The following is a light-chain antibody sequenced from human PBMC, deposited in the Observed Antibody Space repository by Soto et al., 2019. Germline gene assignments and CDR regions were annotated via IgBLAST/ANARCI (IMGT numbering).Light chain of an antibody. J-gene: IGLJ1*01. V-gene: IGLV2-14*01. CDR2: DVS. Sequence: QSVLTQPASVSGSPGQSSTISCTGTSSDVGGYNYVSWYQQHPGKAPKLMIYDVSNRPSGVSNRFSGSKSGNTASLTISGLQDEDEADYYCSSYTSSSTYVFGTGTKVTVL. CDR1: SSDVGGYNY. CDR3: SSYTSSSTYV.